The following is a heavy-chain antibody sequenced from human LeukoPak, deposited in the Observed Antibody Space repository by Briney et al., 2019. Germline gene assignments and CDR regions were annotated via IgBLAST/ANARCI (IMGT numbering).Heavy chain of an antibody. Sequence: PSGTLSLTCNVSGASIISTNWWNWVRQPPGKGLEWIGEVYQSGYTKYNPSLKSRVTISVDKSKNQFSLKLSSVTAADTAVYYCARLKPYDSSGYYYGAVDYWGQGTLVTVSS. J-gene: IGHJ4*02. CDR3: ARLKPYDSSGYYYGAVDY. CDR2: VYQSGYT. D-gene: IGHD3-22*01. CDR1: GASIISTNW. V-gene: IGHV4-4*02.